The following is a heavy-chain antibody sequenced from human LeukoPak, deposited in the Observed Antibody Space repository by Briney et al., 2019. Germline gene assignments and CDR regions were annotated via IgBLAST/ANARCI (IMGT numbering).Heavy chain of an antibody. CDR1: GYTFTGYY. CDR2: INPNSGGT. Sequence: ASVKVSFKASGYTFTGYYMHWVRQAAGQGLEWMGWINPNSGGTNYAQKFQGRVTMTRDTSISTAYMELSRLRSDDTAVYYCARERIESYVWGSYRSYIDYWGQGTLVTVSS. D-gene: IGHD3-16*02. CDR3: ARERIESYVWGSYRSYIDY. J-gene: IGHJ4*02. V-gene: IGHV1-2*02.